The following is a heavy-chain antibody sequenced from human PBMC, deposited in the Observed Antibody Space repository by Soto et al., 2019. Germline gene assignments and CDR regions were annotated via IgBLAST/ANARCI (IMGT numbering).Heavy chain of an antibody. J-gene: IGHJ6*02. CDR2: ISGSGGST. D-gene: IGHD5-18*01. V-gene: IGHV3-23*01. Sequence: EVQLLESGGGLVQPGGSLRLSCAASGFTFSSYAMSWVRQAPGKGLEWVSAISGSGGSTYYADSVKGRFTISRDNSKNTLYLQMNSLRAEDTAVYYCAKDGSRIQLWDHYNYYYYGMDVWGQGTTVTVSS. CDR3: AKDGSRIQLWDHYNYYYYGMDV. CDR1: GFTFSSYA.